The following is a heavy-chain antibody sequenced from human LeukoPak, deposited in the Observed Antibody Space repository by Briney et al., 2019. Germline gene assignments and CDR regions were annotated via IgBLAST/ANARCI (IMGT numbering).Heavy chain of an antibody. V-gene: IGHV4-34*01. CDR1: GGSFSGYY. CDR3: ARELRDFWSGYYYMDV. D-gene: IGHD3-3*01. CDR2: INHSGST. J-gene: IGHJ6*03. Sequence: SETLSLTCAVYGGSFSGYYWSWIRQPPGKGLEWIGEINHSGSTNYNPSLKSRVTISVDTSKNQFSLKLSSVTAADTAVYYCARELRDFWSGYYYMDVWGKGTTVTVSS.